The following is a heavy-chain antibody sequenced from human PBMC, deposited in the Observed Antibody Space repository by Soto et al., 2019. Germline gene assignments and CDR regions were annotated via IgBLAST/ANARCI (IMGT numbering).Heavy chain of an antibody. D-gene: IGHD3-10*01. J-gene: IGHJ6*03. CDR2: IGAGGDT. V-gene: IGHV3-13*01. Sequence: GGSLRLSCAASGFTFSSYDMHWVRQATGKGLEWVSAIGAGGDTYYLDSVKGRFTISRENAKNSLYFQMNSLRAEDTAVYYCARESTYHSDSGSGRTTSNYMDVWGKGTTVTVSS. CDR1: GFTFSSYD. CDR3: ARESTYHSDSGSGRTTSNYMDV.